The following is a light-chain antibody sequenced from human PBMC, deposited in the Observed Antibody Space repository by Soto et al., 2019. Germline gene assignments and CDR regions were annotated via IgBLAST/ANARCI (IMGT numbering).Light chain of an antibody. V-gene: IGKV3-20*01. CDR2: GAS. CDR3: QQDGSSPFT. CDR1: QSVSSSY. Sequence: EIVLTQSPGTLSLSPGERATLSCRASQSVSSSYLAWYQQKPGQAPRLLIYGASSRATGIPDWFSGSGSGTDFTLTISRLEPEDFAVYYCQQDGSSPFTFGPGTKVDIK. J-gene: IGKJ3*01.